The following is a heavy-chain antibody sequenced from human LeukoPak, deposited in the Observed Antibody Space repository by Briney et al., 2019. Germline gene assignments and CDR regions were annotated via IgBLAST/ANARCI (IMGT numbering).Heavy chain of an antibody. Sequence: GGSLRLSCAASGFTFSSYEMNWVRQAPGKGLEWVSYISSSGSTIYYADSVKGRFTISRDNSKNTLYLQMNSLRAEDTAVYYCAKSLRLGELSLYIWGQGTLVTVSS. V-gene: IGHV3-48*03. J-gene: IGHJ4*02. D-gene: IGHD3-16*02. CDR1: GFTFSSYE. CDR3: AKSLRLGELSLYI. CDR2: ISSSGSTI.